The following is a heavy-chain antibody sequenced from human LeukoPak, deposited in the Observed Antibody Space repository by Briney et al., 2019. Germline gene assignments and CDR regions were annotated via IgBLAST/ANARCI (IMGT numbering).Heavy chain of an antibody. Sequence: SVKVSCRASGGTFSSYAISWVRQAPGQGLEWMGGIIPIFGTANYAQKFQGRVTITADKSTSTAYMELSSLRSEDTAVYYCARRRLGYSYGSYYYYGMDVWGKGTTVTVSS. V-gene: IGHV1-69*06. CDR1: GGTFSSYA. J-gene: IGHJ6*04. CDR2: IIPIFGTA. D-gene: IGHD5-18*01. CDR3: ARRRLGYSYGSYYYYGMDV.